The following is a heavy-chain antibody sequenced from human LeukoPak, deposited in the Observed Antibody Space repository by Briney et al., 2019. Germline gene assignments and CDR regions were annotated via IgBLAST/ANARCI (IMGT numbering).Heavy chain of an antibody. CDR3: ARGRQADYYDSSGYNWFDP. CDR2: IHHSGST. Sequence: PSETLSLTCIVSGYSISSGYYWGWIRQPPGKGLEWIGMIHHSGSTYYNPSLKSRVTISVDKSKNQFSLKLSSVTAADTAVYYCARGRQADYYDSSGYNWFDPWGQGTLVTVSS. CDR1: GYSISSGYY. V-gene: IGHV4-38-2*02. J-gene: IGHJ5*02. D-gene: IGHD3-22*01.